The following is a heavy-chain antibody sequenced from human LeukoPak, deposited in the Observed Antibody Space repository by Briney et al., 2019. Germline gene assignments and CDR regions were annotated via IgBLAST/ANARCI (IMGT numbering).Heavy chain of an antibody. J-gene: IGHJ4*02. D-gene: IGHD3-9*01. CDR3: AREVTEDFDWLPYFDY. CDR2: ISAYNGNT. CDR1: GYTFTSYG. V-gene: IGHV1-18*01. Sequence: ASVKDSCKASGYTFTSYGISWVRQAPGQGLEWMGWISAYNGNTNYAQKLQGRVTMTTDTSTSTAYMELRSLRSDDTAVYYCAREVTEDFDWLPYFDYWGQGTLVTVSS.